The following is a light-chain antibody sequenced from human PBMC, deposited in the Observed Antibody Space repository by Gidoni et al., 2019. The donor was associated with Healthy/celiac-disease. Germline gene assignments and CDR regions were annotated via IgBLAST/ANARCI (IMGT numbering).Light chain of an antibody. CDR3: QQYGSSPWT. CDR2: GAS. Sequence: EIVLTQSPGTLSLSPGERATLSCRASQSVSSSDLAWYQQKPGQAPRLLIYGASSRATGIPDRFSGSGSGTDFTLTISRLEPEEFAGYYCQQYGSSPWTFGQGTKVEIK. CDR1: QSVSSSD. V-gene: IGKV3-20*01. J-gene: IGKJ1*01.